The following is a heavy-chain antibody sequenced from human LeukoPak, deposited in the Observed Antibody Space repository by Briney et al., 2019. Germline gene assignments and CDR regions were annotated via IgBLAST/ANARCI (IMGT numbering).Heavy chain of an antibody. CDR2: IYHSGST. V-gene: IGHV4-30-2*01. CDR1: GGSISSGGYY. Sequence: PSETLSLTCTVSGGSISSGGYYWSWIRQPPGKGLEWIGYIYHSGSTYYNPSLKSRVTISVDRSKNQFSLKLSSVTAADTAVYYCARGAADYDFWSGYYTAFDIWGQGTMVTVSS. D-gene: IGHD3-3*01. CDR3: ARGAADYDFWSGYYTAFDI. J-gene: IGHJ3*02.